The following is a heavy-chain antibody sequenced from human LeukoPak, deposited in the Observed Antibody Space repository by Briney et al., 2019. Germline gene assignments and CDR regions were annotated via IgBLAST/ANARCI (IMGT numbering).Heavy chain of an antibody. D-gene: IGHD3-10*01. CDR3: ARRVRGVNDAFDI. CDR1: GGSISSYY. CDR2: IYYSGST. V-gene: IGHV4-59*12. J-gene: IGHJ3*02. Sequence: SETLSLTCTVSGGSISSYYWSWIRQPPGKGLEWIGYIYYSGSTNYNPSLKSRVTISVDTSKNHFSLKLSSVTAADTAVYYCARRVRGVNDAFDIWGQETMVTVSS.